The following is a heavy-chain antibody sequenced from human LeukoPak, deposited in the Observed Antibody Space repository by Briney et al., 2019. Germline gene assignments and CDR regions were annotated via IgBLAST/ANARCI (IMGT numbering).Heavy chain of an antibody. CDR3: VKGTDSRYYDILTGYPFDY. V-gene: IGHV3-64D*06. J-gene: IGHJ4*02. D-gene: IGHD3-9*01. CDR2: ISSNGGST. CDR1: GFTFSSYA. Sequence: GGSLRLSCSASGFTFSSYAMNWVRKAPGKGLEYVSAISSNGGSTYYADSVKGRFTISRDNSKNTLYLQMSSLRAEDTAVYYCVKGTDSRYYDILTGYPFDYWGQGTLVTVSS.